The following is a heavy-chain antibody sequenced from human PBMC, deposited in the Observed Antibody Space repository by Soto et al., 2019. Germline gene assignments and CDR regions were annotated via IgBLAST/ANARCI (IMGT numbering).Heavy chain of an antibody. CDR1: GGTFSSYA. Sequence: ASVKVSCKASGGTFSSYAISWVRQAPGQGLEWMGGIIPIFGTANYAQKFQGRVTITADESTSTAYMEPSSLRSEDTAVYYCARDGYCSGGSCYLNFDYWGQGTLVTVSS. D-gene: IGHD2-15*01. CDR2: IIPIFGTA. CDR3: ARDGYCSGGSCYLNFDY. J-gene: IGHJ4*02. V-gene: IGHV1-69*13.